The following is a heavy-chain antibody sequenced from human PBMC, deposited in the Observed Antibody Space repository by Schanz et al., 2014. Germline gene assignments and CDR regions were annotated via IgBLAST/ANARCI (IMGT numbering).Heavy chain of an antibody. CDR1: GYTFTSYD. J-gene: IGHJ3*01. CDR3: ARGIPYCSSTSCSGLDAYDV. Sequence: QVHLEQSGPEVKKPGASVKVSCEASGYTFTSYDINWVRQATGQGLEWMGWMNSKTGNTGYAQRFQGRVTMTTDTSTSTAYMELRNVRYDDTAMYYCARGIPYCSSTSCSGLDAYDVWGQGTLVTVSS. CDR2: MNSKTGNT. V-gene: IGHV1-8*01. D-gene: IGHD2-2*01.